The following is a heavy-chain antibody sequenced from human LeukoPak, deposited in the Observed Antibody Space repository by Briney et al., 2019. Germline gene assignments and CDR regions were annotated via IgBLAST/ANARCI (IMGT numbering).Heavy chain of an antibody. CDR2: ISHSGDT. CDR3: ARAARVFDY. V-gene: IGHV4-4*09. CDR1: GHSTTSYY. J-gene: IGHJ4*02. Sequence: PETLSLTCTVSGHSTTSYYWSWIRHSPGKGLECIAYISHSGDTNYNPSLKSRVTISMDTSTNQFSLRLNSVTAADTAVYYCARAARVFDYWGQGMQVTVSS. D-gene: IGHD6-13*01.